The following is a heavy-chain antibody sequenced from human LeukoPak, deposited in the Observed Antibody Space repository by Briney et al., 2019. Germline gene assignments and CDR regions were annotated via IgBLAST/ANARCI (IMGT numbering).Heavy chain of an antibody. V-gene: IGHV3-9*03. J-gene: IGHJ4*02. CDR2: ISWNGGSV. D-gene: IGHD6-19*01. CDR3: AKTTKRFDSGWHYFDY. CDR1: GFTFDEFA. Sequence: GGSLRLSCAASGFTFDEFAMHWVRQAPGKGLEWVSGISWNGGSVGYADSVRGRFTISRDNDKNSLHLQMNSLRPEDMAFYYCAKTTKRFDSGWHYFDYWGQGALVTVSS.